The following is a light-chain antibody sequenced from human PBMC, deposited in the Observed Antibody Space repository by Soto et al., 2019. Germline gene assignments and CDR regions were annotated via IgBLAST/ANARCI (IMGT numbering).Light chain of an antibody. CDR1: QSVSGN. CDR2: GAS. J-gene: IGKJ2*01. CDR3: QQYNNWPPYT. V-gene: IGKV3-15*01. Sequence: EIVMTQSPATLSVSPGDRATLSCRASQSVSGNLAWYQQKPGQAPRLLIYGASTRATGIPARFSGSGSGTEFTRTISSLQSEDFAVYYCQQYNNWPPYTFGQGTKLEIK.